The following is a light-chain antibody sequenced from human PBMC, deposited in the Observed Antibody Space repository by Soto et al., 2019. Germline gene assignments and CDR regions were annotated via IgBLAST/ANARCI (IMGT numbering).Light chain of an antibody. CDR3: CSYAGGYTFDV. CDR2: DVN. Sequence: QSALTQPRSVSGSPGQSVAISCTGTSSDVGGYNYVSWYQQHPGKAPKLMIYDVNKRPSGVPDRFSGSKSGNTASLTISGLQAEDEADYSCCSYAGGYTFDVFGTGTKVTVL. CDR1: SSDVGGYNY. V-gene: IGLV2-11*01. J-gene: IGLJ1*01.